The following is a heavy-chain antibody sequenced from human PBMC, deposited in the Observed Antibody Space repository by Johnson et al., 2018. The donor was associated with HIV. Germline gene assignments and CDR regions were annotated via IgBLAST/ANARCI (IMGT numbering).Heavy chain of an antibody. V-gene: IGHV3-30*14. Sequence: QVQLVESGGGVVQPGRSLRLSCAASGFTFSGSAMHWVRQAPGKGLEWVANIKQDGSNKYYADSVKGRFTISRDNSKNTLYLQMNSLRAEDTAVYYCARVGRHLLPRDAFDIWGQGTMVTVSS. CDR1: GFTFSGSA. CDR3: ARVGRHLLPRDAFDI. D-gene: IGHD2-15*01. J-gene: IGHJ3*02. CDR2: IKQDGSNK.